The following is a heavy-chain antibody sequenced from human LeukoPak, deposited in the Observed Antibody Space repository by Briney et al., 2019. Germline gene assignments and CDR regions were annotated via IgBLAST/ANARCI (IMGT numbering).Heavy chain of an antibody. CDR3: ARLIVVEPTATDAFDI. CDR2: ISDGVGSA. CDR1: GFTFSSYA. V-gene: IGHV3-48*03. D-gene: IGHD2-2*01. Sequence: PGGSLRLSCAASGFTFSSYAMHWVRQAPGKGLEWVSGISDGVGSAYYADSVKGRFTISRDNAKNSLYLQMNSLRAEDTAVYYCARLIVVEPTATDAFDIWGQGTMATVSS. J-gene: IGHJ3*02.